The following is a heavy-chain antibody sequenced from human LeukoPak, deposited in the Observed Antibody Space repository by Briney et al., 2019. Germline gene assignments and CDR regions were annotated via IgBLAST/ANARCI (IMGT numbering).Heavy chain of an antibody. CDR2: INHSGST. D-gene: IGHD2-15*01. CDR3: ARGRVVAASHNYYYYGMDV. V-gene: IGHV4-30-2*01. CDR1: GGSISSGGYS. Sequence: PSQTLSLACAVSGGSISSGGYSWSWIRQPPGKGLEWIGEINHSGSTNYNPSLKSRVTISVDTSKNQFSLKLSSVTAADTAVYYCARGRVVAASHNYYYYGMDVWGQGTTVTVSS. J-gene: IGHJ6*02.